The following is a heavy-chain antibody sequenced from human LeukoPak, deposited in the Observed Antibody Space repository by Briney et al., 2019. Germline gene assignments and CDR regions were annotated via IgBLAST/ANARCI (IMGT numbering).Heavy chain of an antibody. CDR1: GFTFSSYA. CDR2: ISGSGGST. D-gene: IGHD4-23*01. CDR3: AKRAVGPFDH. J-gene: IGHJ4*02. Sequence: GGSLRLSCAASGFTFSSYAMSWVRQAPGKGLAWVSAISGSGGSTYYADSLKGRFTTSRDNSKNTLYLQMNSLRAEDTAVYYCAKRAVGPFDHWGQGTLVTVSS. V-gene: IGHV3-23*01.